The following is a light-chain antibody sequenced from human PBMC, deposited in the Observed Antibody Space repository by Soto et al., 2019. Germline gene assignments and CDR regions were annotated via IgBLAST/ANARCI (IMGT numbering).Light chain of an antibody. Sequence: ELGLTQSPSTLSLSPGERATLSCRASQSVSITSLAWYQHKPGQPPKLLIYGTASKDTAIPDRFSGSGSGTDFTLTISRLEPEDFAVYYCQQYSSSPITFGQGKRLEIK. CDR3: QQYSSSPIT. CDR2: GTA. J-gene: IGKJ5*01. CDR1: QSVSITS. V-gene: IGKV3-20*01.